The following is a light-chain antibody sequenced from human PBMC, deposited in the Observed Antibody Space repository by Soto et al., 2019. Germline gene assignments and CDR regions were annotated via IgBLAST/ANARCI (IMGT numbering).Light chain of an antibody. CDR3: SLYTSENAYV. CDR1: SSDVGGYNY. J-gene: IGLJ1*01. CDR2: DVS. V-gene: IGLV2-11*01. Sequence: QSALTQPRSVSGSPGQSVTISCTGTSSDVGGYNYVSWYQQHPGKAPKLMIYDVSKRPSGVPDRFSGSKSGNTASLTISGLQAEDEADYCCSLYTSENAYVFGTGTKVTVL.